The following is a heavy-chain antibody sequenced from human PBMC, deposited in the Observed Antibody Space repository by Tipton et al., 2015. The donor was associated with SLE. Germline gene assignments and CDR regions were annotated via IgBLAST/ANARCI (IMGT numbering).Heavy chain of an antibody. D-gene: IGHD4-17*01. V-gene: IGHV4-38-2*01. CDR3: ARARLGYGDYERWYFDL. CDR2: IYHSGST. J-gene: IGHJ2*01. Sequence: TLSLTCAVSGYSISSGYYWGWIRQPPGKGLEWIGSIYHSGSTYYNPSLKSRATISVDTSKNQFSLKLSSVTAADPAVYYCARARLGYGDYERWYFDLWGRGTLVTVSS. CDR1: GYSISSGYY.